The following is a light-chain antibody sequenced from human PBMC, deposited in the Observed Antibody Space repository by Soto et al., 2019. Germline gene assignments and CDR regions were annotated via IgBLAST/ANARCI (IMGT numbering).Light chain of an antibody. V-gene: IGLV2-14*01. Sequence: QSALTQPASVSGSPGQSITISCTGTSSDIGAYKFVSWYRQHPGKAPKLMIYGVSNRPSGVSNRLSGSKSGNAASLTISGLQAEDEADYYCSSHTTSRTLVFGGGTKLTVL. J-gene: IGLJ2*01. CDR2: GVS. CDR1: SSDIGAYKF. CDR3: SSHTTSRTLV.